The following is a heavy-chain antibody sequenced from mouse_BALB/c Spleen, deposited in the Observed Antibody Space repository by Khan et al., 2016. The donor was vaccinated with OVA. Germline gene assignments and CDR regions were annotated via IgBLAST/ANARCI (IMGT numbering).Heavy chain of an antibody. CDR2: ISYSGNT. D-gene: IGHD1-1*01. CDR3: AIVYGGDFDY. J-gene: IGHJ2*01. V-gene: IGHV3-2*02. CDR1: GYSITTDYA. Sequence: EVKLEVSGPGLVKPSQSLSLTCTVTGYSITTDYAWNWIRQFPGNRLEWMGFISYSGNTKYNPSLKSRISITRDTSKNQFFLQLKSVTTEDTARYDCAIVYGGDFDYWGQGTTLTVSS.